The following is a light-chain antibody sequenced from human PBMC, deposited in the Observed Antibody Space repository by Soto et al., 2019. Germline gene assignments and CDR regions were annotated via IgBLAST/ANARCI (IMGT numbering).Light chain of an antibody. CDR3: QQYNSYPLT. CDR1: QSSSRW. Sequence: DIQMTQSPCTLSASVVYRVTITFRASQSSSRWLAWYQQKPGKATKRLIYKESSLESGVPSRFSGSGSGTEFTLTITSLQPDDFATYYCQQYNSYPLTFGGGINVDIK. CDR2: KES. J-gene: IGKJ4*01. V-gene: IGKV1-5*03.